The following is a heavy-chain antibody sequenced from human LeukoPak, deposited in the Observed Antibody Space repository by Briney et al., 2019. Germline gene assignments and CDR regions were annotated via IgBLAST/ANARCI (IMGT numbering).Heavy chain of an antibody. Sequence: PGGSLRLSCTASGFTFSSYSMNWVRQAPGKGLEWVSSISSSSNYIYYADSMEGRFTISRDNAKSSLYLQMNSLRAEDTAVYYCAREGIAGYYFDYWGQGTLITVSS. CDR1: GFTFSSYS. CDR3: AREGIAGYYFDY. J-gene: IGHJ4*02. V-gene: IGHV3-21*01. D-gene: IGHD6-13*01. CDR2: ISSSSNYI.